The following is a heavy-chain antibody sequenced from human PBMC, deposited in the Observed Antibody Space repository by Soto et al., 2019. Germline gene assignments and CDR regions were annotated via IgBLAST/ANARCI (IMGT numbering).Heavy chain of an antibody. Sequence: GESLKISCKGSGYSFTSYWIGWVRQMPGKGLEWMGIIYPGDSDTRYSPSFQGQVTISADKSISTAYLQWSSLKASDTAMYYCARRSNSVWLVGEFDYWGQGTLVTVSS. D-gene: IGHD6-19*01. V-gene: IGHV5-51*01. CDR1: GYSFTSYW. CDR2: IYPGDSDT. CDR3: ARRSNSVWLVGEFDY. J-gene: IGHJ4*02.